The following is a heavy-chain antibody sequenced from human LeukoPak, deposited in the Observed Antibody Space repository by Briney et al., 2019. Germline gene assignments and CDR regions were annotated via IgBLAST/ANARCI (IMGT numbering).Heavy chain of an antibody. CDR1: GGSISSSTYF. D-gene: IGHD5-24*01. V-gene: IGHV4-61*02. CDR3: ARGRDGYNFLNRGEYYYFDY. Sequence: TSETLSLTCTVSGGSISSSTYFWGWIRQPAGKGLEWIGRFYTSGSTNYNPSLKSRVTISVDTSKNQFSLKLSSVTAADTAVYYCARGRDGYNFLNRGEYYYFDYWGQGTLVTVSS. CDR2: FYTSGST. J-gene: IGHJ4*02.